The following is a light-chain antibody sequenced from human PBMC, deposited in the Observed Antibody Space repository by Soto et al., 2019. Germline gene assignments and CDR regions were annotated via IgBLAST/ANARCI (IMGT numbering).Light chain of an antibody. V-gene: IGKV1-9*01. CDR3: QQVNSYPLT. Sequence: PLTQSPSSLSAFVGDRVTVTCRANQGISSYLAWYQQKPGKAPKLLIYAASNLQSGVPSRFSGSGSGTDFTLTISSLQPEDFGTYYCQQVNSYPLTFGGGTNVEIK. CDR2: AAS. J-gene: IGKJ4*01. CDR1: QGISSY.